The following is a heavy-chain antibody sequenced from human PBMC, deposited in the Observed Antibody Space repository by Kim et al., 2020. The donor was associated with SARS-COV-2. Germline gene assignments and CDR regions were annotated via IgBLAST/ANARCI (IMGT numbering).Heavy chain of an antibody. CDR3: TRVNPIAGGWYDAFDI. D-gene: IGHD6-19*01. J-gene: IGHJ3*02. CDR2: IRSKANSYAT. V-gene: IGHV3-73*01. CDR1: GFTFSGST. Sequence: GGSLRLSCAASGFTFSGSTMHWVRQASGKGLEWVGRIRSKANSYATAYAASLKNRFTISREDSKNTAYLQMNSLKTEDTAVYYCTRVNPIAGGWYDAFDIWGQGTMVTVSS.